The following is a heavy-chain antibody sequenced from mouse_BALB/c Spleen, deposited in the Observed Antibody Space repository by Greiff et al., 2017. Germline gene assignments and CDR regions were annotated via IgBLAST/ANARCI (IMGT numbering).Heavy chain of an antibody. D-gene: IGHD1-1*01. J-gene: IGHJ4*01. Sequence: LVESGAELVKPGASVKLSCTASGFNIKDTYMHWVKQRPEQGLEWIGRIDPANGNTKYDPKFQGKATITADTSSNTAYLQLSSLTSEDTAVYYCARPTGAMDYWGQGTSVTVSS. CDR3: ARPTGAMDY. CDR1: GFNIKDTY. CDR2: IDPANGNT. V-gene: IGHV14-3*02.